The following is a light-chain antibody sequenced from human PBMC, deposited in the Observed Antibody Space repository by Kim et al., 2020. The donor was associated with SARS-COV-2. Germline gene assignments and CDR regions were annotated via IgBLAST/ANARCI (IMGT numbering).Light chain of an antibody. CDR1: QSVQS. CDR2: GAS. CDR3: QQSGDSLT. Sequence: EIVLTQFPGTLSLSPGERATLSCRASQSVQSLAWYQQKPGQAPRLLIYGASTRGTGIPHRFSGGGSGTDFTLTISGLETEDFAVYYCQQSGDSLTFGGGTRVEI. J-gene: IGKJ4*01. V-gene: IGKV3-20*01.